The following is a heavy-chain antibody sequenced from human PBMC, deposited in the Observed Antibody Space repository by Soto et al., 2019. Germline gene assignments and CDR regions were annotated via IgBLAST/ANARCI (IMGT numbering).Heavy chain of an antibody. Sequence: GGSLRLSCAASGFTFSDYYMSWIRQAPGKGLEWVSYISSSGSTIYYADSVKGRFTISRDNAKNSLYLQMNSLRAEDTAVYCWARGGEALGGLRFGSDYWGQGTLVTVSS. D-gene: IGHD5-12*01. J-gene: IGHJ4*02. CDR3: ARGGEALGGLRFGSDY. CDR1: GFTFSDYY. CDR2: ISSSGSTI. V-gene: IGHV3-11*01.